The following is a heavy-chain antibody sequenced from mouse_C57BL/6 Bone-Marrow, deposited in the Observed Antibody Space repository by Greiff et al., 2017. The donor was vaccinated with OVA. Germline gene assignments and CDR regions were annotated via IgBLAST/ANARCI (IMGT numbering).Heavy chain of an antibody. D-gene: IGHD2-3*01. CDR2: IYPRSGNT. J-gene: IGHJ3*01. CDR3: ARFGGGYFFAY. CDR1: GYTFTSYG. V-gene: IGHV1-81*01. Sequence: VKLVESGAELARPGASVKLSCKASGYTFTSYGISWVKQRTGQGLEWIGEIYPRSGNTYYNEKFKGKATLTADKSSSTAYMELRSLTSEDSAVYFGARFGGGYFFAYWGQGTLVTVSA.